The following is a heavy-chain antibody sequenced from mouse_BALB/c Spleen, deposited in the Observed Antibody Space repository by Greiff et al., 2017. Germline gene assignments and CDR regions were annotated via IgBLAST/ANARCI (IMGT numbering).Heavy chain of an antibody. V-gene: IGHV1S137*01. J-gene: IGHJ1*01. CDR1: GYTFTDYA. CDR2: ISTYYGDA. CDR3: ARGVFITTVVRYFDV. D-gene: IGHD1-1*01. Sequence: QVQLQQSGAELVRPGVSVKISCKGSGYTFTDYAMHWVKQSHAKSLEWIGVISTYYGDASYNQKFKGKATITVDKSSSTAYMELARLTSEDSAIYYCARGVFITTVVRYFDVWGAGTTVTVSS.